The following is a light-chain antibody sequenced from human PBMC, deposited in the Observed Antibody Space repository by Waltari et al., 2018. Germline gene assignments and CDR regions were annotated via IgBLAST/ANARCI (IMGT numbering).Light chain of an antibody. Sequence: DIVLTQSPGTLSLSPVEGATLSCRASQSVSSSYLGWYQQKPGQAPRPLISATSSRATGIPDRFIGSGSGTDFTLTITRLEPEDFAVYYCQQYGTSPPTFGQGTKVEIE. CDR2: ATS. CDR3: QQYGTSPPT. V-gene: IGKV3-20*01. CDR1: QSVSSSY. J-gene: IGKJ1*01.